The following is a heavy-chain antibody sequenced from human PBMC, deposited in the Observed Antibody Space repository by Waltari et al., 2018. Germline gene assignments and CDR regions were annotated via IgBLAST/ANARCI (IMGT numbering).Heavy chain of an antibody. CDR2: IYYSGRT. V-gene: IGHV4-39*01. D-gene: IGHD3-3*01. J-gene: IGHJ4*02. Sequence: QLQLQESGPGLVKPSETLSLTCTVSGGSSSSSSYYWGLIRQPPGKGLEWIGSIYYSGRTYYTPSLKSRVTISVDTSKNQFSLKLSSVTAADTAVYYCARLGPHYDFWSGWSGWGQGTLVTVSS. CDR3: ARLGPHYDFWSGWSG. CDR1: GGSSSSSSYY.